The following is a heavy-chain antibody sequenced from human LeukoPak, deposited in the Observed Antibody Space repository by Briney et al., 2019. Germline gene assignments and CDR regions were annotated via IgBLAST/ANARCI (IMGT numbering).Heavy chain of an antibody. CDR2: IYYSGST. Sequence: SQNLSLTCTVSGGSISSGDYYWSWIRQPPGNGLEWIGCIYYSGSTYYNPSLKSRVTISVDTSENQFSLKLSSVTAADTAVYYCARGGDTYYYDSSGYPFDYWGQGTLVTVSS. CDR1: GGSISSGDYY. CDR3: ARGGDTYYYDSSGYPFDY. D-gene: IGHD3-22*01. V-gene: IGHV4-30-4*01. J-gene: IGHJ4*02.